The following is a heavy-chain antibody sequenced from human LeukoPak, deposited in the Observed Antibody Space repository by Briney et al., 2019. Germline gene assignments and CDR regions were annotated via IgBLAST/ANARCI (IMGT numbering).Heavy chain of an antibody. J-gene: IGHJ4*02. D-gene: IGHD2-2*01. Sequence: GESLKISCKGSGYSFTSYWIGWVRQAPGQGLEWMGWINPNSGDTNYAQKFQGRVTLTRDTSISTAYMELSRLKSDDTAVYYCVRFTCSSTSCYPLDYWGQGTLVIVSS. CDR1: GYSFTSYW. CDR3: VRFTCSSTSCYPLDY. CDR2: INPNSGDT. V-gene: IGHV1-2*02.